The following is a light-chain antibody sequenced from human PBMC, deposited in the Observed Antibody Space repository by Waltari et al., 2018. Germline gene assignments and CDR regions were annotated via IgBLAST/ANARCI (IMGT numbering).Light chain of an antibody. CDR1: QSVRRA. J-gene: IGKJ1*01. CDR3: QHYLRLPVA. Sequence: DIVLTQSPGTLSLSSGERATPSCRASQSVRRALAWYQQKPGQAPRLLIYDASNRATGIPDRFSGSASGTDFSLTISRLEPEDFAVYYCQHYLRLPVAFGQGTKVEIK. V-gene: IGKV3-20*01. CDR2: DAS.